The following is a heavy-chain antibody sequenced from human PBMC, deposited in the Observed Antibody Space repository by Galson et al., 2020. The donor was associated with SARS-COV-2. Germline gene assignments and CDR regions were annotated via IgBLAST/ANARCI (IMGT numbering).Heavy chain of an antibody. D-gene: IGHD5-18*01. CDR3: AGVEGIRGHSYGRLYDGMDV. Sequence: GESMKISCAASGFPFSTSSMNWVRLAPGKGLEWVSSITTSSSYTYYVDSVTGRSSISRDNPRNSLYLQMNSLRAEATDVSYCAGVEGIRGHSYGRLYDGMDVWGQGPTIAFSS. CDR2: ITTSSSYT. CDR1: GFPFSTSS. J-gene: IGHJ6*02. V-gene: IGHV3-21*01.